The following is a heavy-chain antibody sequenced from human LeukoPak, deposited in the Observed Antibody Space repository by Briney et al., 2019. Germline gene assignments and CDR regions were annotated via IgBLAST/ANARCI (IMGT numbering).Heavy chain of an antibody. CDR2: ISSGGSYI. CDR1: GFTFSSYS. J-gene: IGHJ4*02. V-gene: IGHV3-21*01. CDR3: ATPLQAVVDY. Sequence: PGGSLRLSCAASGFTFSSYSMNWVRQAPGKGLEWVSSISSGGSYIYYADSVKGRFTISRDNAKNSLCLQMNSLRAEDTAVYYCATPLQAVVDYWGQGTLVTVSS.